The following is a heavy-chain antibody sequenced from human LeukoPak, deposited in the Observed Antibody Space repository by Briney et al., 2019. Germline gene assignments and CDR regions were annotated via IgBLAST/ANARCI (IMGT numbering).Heavy chain of an antibody. J-gene: IGHJ4*02. Sequence: SETLSLTCTVSGGSISSGGYYWSWVRQHPGKGLEWIGYIYYSGSTYYNPSLKSRVAISVDTSKNQFSLKLSSVTAADTAVYYCASSRRDGSTFDYWGQGTLVTVSS. V-gene: IGHV4-31*03. CDR3: ASSRRDGSTFDY. D-gene: IGHD5-24*01. CDR1: GGSISSGGYY. CDR2: IYYSGST.